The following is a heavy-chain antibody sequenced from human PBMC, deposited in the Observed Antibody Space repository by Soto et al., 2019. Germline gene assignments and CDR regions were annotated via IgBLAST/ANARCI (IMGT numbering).Heavy chain of an antibody. Sequence: QVPLQESGPGLVKPSGTLSLTCGVSSASIRSSNWWPWVRLPPGKGLEWIGEIYHTGSTNYNPSLKGRVTISVDKSKNQCSRKLSSVTAADTAGYYCARGVVATYSSTFDPWGQGTLVTVSS. CDR3: ARGVVATYSSTFDP. V-gene: IGHV4-4*02. CDR1: SASIRSSNW. CDR2: IYHTGST. D-gene: IGHD6-13*01. J-gene: IGHJ5*02.